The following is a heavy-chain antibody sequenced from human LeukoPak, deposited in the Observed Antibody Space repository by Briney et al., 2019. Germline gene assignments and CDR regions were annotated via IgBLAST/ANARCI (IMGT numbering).Heavy chain of an antibody. Sequence: GGSLRLSCAASGFTFSSYSMNWVRQAPGKGLEWVSSISSSSSYIYHADSVKGRFTISRDNAKNSLYLQMNSLRAEDTAVYYCAREVWAVAGTVDYWGQGTLVTASS. CDR3: AREVWAVAGTVDY. J-gene: IGHJ4*02. CDR2: ISSSSSYI. CDR1: GFTFSSYS. D-gene: IGHD6-19*01. V-gene: IGHV3-21*01.